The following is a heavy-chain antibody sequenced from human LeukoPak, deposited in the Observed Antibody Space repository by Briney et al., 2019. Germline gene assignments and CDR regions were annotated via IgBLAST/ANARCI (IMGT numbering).Heavy chain of an antibody. V-gene: IGHV1-8*03. CDR3: ARELDILTVVYAFDI. CDR1: GYTFTSYD. J-gene: IGHJ3*02. D-gene: IGHD3-9*01. CDR2: MNPNSGNT. Sequence: ASVKVSCKASGYTFTSYDINWVRQATGQGLEWMGWMNPNSGNTGYAQKFQGRVTITRNTSISTAYMELSSLRSDDTAVYYCARELDILTVVYAFDIWGQGTMVTVSS.